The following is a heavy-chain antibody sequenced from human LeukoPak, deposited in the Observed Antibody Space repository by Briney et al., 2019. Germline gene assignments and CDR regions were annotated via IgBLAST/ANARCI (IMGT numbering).Heavy chain of an antibody. V-gene: IGHV4-59*12. CDR2: IYYSGST. D-gene: IGHD4-23*01. CDR1: GGSISSYY. J-gene: IGHJ6*03. CDR3: AREVADYGGYYYYHYMDV. Sequence: PSETLSLTCTVSGGSISSYYWSWIRQPPGKGLEWIGDIYYSGSTYYNPSLKSRVTMSVDTSKNQFSLKLSSVTAADTAMYYCAREVADYGGYYYYHYMDVWGKGTTVTISS.